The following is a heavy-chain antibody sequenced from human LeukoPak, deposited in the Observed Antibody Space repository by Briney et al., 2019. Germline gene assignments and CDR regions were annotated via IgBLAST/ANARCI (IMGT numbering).Heavy chain of an antibody. J-gene: IGHJ4*02. D-gene: IGHD3-3*01. V-gene: IGHV1-8*01. Sequence: ASVKVSCKASGYTFTSYDINWVRQAPGQGLEWMGWMNPNSGNTGYAQKFQGRVTMTRNTSISTAYMELSSLRSEDTAVYYCARAPPSPRITIFGVVTKYYFDYWGQGTLVTVSS. CDR3: ARAPPSPRITIFGVVTKYYFDY. CDR2: MNPNSGNT. CDR1: GYTFTSYD.